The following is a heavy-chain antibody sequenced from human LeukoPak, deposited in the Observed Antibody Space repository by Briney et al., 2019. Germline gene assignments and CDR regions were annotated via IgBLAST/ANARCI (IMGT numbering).Heavy chain of an antibody. CDR2: INPSGGST. V-gene: IGHV1-46*01. D-gene: IGHD1-26*01. Sequence: ASVKVSCKASGYTFTSYYMHWVRQAPGQGLEWMGIINPSGGSTSYAQKFQGRVTMTRDTSTSTVYMELSSLRSEDTAVYYCARACIVGATRVPYAFDIWGQGTMVTVSS. CDR3: ARACIVGATRVPYAFDI. J-gene: IGHJ3*02. CDR1: GYTFTSYY.